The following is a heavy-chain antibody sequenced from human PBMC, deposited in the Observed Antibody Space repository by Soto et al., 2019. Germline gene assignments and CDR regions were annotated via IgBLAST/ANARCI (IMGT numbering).Heavy chain of an antibody. D-gene: IGHD2-2*01. CDR1: GGSISSSSYY. CDR3: ARHLHPYARGAFDI. J-gene: IGHJ3*02. V-gene: IGHV4-39*01. CDR2: IYYSGST. Sequence: SETLSLTCTVSGGSISSSSYYWGWIRPPPGKGLVWIGSIYYSGSTYYNPSLKSRVTISVDTSKNQFSLKLSSVTAADTAVYYCARHLHPYARGAFDIWGQGTMVTVSS.